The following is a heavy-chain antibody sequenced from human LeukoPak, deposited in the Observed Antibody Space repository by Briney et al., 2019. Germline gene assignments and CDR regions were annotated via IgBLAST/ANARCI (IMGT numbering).Heavy chain of an antibody. CDR1: GFTFSSYS. CDR2: ISSSSSYM. CDR3: ARAIHSSSLYGGFDP. V-gene: IGHV3-21*01. J-gene: IGHJ5*02. Sequence: GGSLRLSCAASGFTFSSYSMNWVRQAPGKGLEWVSSISSSSSYMYYADSVKGRFTISRDNAKNSLYLQMNSLRADDTAVYYCARAIHSSSLYGGFDPWGQGTLVTVSS. D-gene: IGHD6-13*01.